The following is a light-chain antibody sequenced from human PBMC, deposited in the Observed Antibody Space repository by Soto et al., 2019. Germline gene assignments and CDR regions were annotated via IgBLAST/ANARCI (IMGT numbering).Light chain of an antibody. CDR2: DND. CDR3: GTWDNRLSIYV. CDR1: PSNIGNNF. J-gene: IGLJ1*01. V-gene: IGLV1-51*01. Sequence: QSVLTQPPSVSAAPGQRVTISCSGRPSNIGNNFVAWYQQLPGTAPKVLIYDNDKRPSGIPDRISGSKSGTSATLDITGLQTGDDAEYYCGTWDNRLSIYVFGIGTKLTVL.